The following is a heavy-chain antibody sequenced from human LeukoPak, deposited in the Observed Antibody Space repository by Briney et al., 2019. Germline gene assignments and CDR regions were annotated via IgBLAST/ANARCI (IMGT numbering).Heavy chain of an antibody. Sequence: GGSLRLSCVVSGFTFSSYAMSWVRQAPGKGLEWVSAISGSGGSTYYADSVKGRFTISRDNSKNTLYLQMNSLRAEDTAVYYCAKDFITMVRGVIYYWGQGTLVTVSS. CDR1: GFTFSSYA. CDR2: ISGSGGST. J-gene: IGHJ4*02. CDR3: AKDFITMVRGVIYY. V-gene: IGHV3-23*01. D-gene: IGHD3-10*01.